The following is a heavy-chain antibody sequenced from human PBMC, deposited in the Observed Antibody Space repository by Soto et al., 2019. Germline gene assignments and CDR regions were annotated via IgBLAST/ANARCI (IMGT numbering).Heavy chain of an antibody. J-gene: IGHJ3*02. CDR3: ARGREQWLVDAFDI. Sequence: TLSLTCTVSGGSINSGGYYWSWIRQHPGKGLEWIGYIYYSGSTKYNPSLKSRVTISVDTSKNQFSLKVRSVTAADTAVYYCARGREQWLVDAFDIWGQGTMVTVSS. D-gene: IGHD6-19*01. V-gene: IGHV4-31*03. CDR2: IYYSGST. CDR1: GGSINSGGYY.